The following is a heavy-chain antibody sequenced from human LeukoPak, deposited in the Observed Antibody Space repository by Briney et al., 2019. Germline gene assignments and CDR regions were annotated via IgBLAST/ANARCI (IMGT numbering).Heavy chain of an antibody. CDR3: ANSPDPSTPSPDGYFDP. J-gene: IGHJ5*02. CDR1: GFTFRNYA. V-gene: IGHV3-23*01. CDR2: IGGSGGST. Sequence: PGGSLRLSCAGSGFTFRNYAMSWVRQAPGKGLEWVSVIGGSGGSTDYSDSVKGRFTVSRDNSKSTLYLQMNSLRADDTAVFYCANSPDPSTPSPDGYFDPWGQGSLVTVSS. D-gene: IGHD6-25*01.